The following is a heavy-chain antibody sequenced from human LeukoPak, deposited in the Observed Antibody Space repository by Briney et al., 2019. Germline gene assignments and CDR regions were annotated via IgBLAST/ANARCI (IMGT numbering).Heavy chain of an antibody. CDR1: GFTFSSYA. CDR3: AKGSYYDSSGSFYFDY. Sequence: GGSLRLSCVVSGFTFSSYAMSWVRQAPGKGLERVSGISGSGDNTYYADSVKGRFTISRDNSKNTLYVQMNSLGTEDTAAYCCAKGSYYDSSGSFYFDYWGQGTLVTVSS. D-gene: IGHD3-22*01. CDR2: ISGSGDNT. V-gene: IGHV3-23*01. J-gene: IGHJ4*02.